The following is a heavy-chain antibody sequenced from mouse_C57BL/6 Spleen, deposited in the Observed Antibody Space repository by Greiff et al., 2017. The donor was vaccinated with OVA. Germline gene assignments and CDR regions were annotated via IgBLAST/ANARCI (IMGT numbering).Heavy chain of an antibody. J-gene: IGHJ2*01. CDR3: AREGNDYDEGDY. V-gene: IGHV3-6*01. CDR1: GYSITSGYY. CDR2: ISYDGSN. D-gene: IGHD2-4*01. Sequence: EVKVEESGPGLVKPSQSLSLTCSVTGYSITSGYYWNWIRQFPGNKLEWMGYISYDGSNNYNPSLKNRISITRDTSKNQFFLKLNSVTTEDTATYYCAREGNDYDEGDYWGQGTTLTVSS.